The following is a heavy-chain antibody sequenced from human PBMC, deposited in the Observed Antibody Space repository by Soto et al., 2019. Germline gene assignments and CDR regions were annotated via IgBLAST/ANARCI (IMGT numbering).Heavy chain of an antibody. Sequence: SVKVSCKTSGGTFSTYAIYWVRQAPGQGLEWMGAIIPRFGTADYAQKFQGRVTITRDTSASTAYMELSSLRSEDTAVYYCARGPSGRPLSSNWFDPWGQGTLVTVS. D-gene: IGHD1-26*01. J-gene: IGHJ5*02. V-gene: IGHV1-69*05. CDR2: IIPRFGTA. CDR3: ARGPSGRPLSSNWFDP. CDR1: GGTFSTYA.